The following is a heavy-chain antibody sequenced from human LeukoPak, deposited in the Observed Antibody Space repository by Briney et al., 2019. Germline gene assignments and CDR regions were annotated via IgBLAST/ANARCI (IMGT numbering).Heavy chain of an antibody. CDR3: ARSRTAAGTTQFDY. J-gene: IGHJ4*02. D-gene: IGHD6-13*01. CDR2: IYYSGST. CDR1: GGSFSGYY. Sequence: SETLSLTCAVYGGSFSGYYWSWIRQPPGKGLEWIGYIYYSGSTNYNPSLKSRVTISVDTSKNQFSLKLSSVTAADTAVYYCARSRTAAGTTQFDYWGQGTLVTVSS. V-gene: IGHV4-59*08.